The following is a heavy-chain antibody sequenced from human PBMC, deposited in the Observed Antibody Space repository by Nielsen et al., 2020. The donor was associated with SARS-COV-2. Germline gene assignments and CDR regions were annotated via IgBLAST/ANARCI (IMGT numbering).Heavy chain of an antibody. D-gene: IGHD3-22*01. CDR2: ISAYNGNT. CDR3: ARDPAYYDSSGYPLPFDY. Sequence: SVKVSCKASSYTFTSYGISWVRQAPGQGLEWMGWISAYNGNTNYAQKLQGRVTMTTDTSTSTAYMELRSLRSDDTAVYYCARDPAYYDSSGYPLPFDYWGQGTLVTVSS. V-gene: IGHV1-18*01. CDR1: SYTFTSYG. J-gene: IGHJ4*02.